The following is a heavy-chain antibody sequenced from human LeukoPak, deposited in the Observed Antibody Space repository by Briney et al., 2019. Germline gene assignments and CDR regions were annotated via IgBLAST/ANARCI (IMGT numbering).Heavy chain of an antibody. V-gene: IGHV4-4*07. CDR3: ARDPGQGGYLDF. Sequence: SETLSLTCTVSGAPIRSYFRNWIRQPAGKGPEWIGRVYASGSNIYNPSLKSRVAMSLDTSKNQFSLELTSVTVADTAVYFCARDPGQGGYLDFWGQGALVTVSS. CDR1: GAPIRSYF. J-gene: IGHJ4*02. D-gene: IGHD3-16*01. CDR2: VYASGSN.